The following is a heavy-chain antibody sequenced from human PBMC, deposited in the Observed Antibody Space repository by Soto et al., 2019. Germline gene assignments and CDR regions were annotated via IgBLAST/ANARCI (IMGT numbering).Heavy chain of an antibody. J-gene: IGHJ4*02. CDR3: AASSSVAAAGYFKF. V-gene: IGHV1-69*06. CDR1: GDLFNNYA. CDR2: ISPLFSTT. D-gene: IGHD6-13*01. Sequence: QVQLVQAGAEVKEPGSSVKVSCKATGDLFNNYAFNWVRQAPGQGLEWMGRISPLFSTTNYAQKVQGRVTIGADKLTTIVYLEVSNLESEDTAMYYWAASSSVAAAGYFKFWGQGTLVTVSP.